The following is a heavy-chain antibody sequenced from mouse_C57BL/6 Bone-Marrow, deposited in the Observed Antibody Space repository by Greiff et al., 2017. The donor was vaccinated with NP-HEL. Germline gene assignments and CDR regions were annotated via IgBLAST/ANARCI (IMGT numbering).Heavy chain of an antibody. D-gene: IGHD2-1*01. CDR3: TPPGYYGKRFAY. CDR2: IDPENGDT. V-gene: IGHV14-4*01. J-gene: IGHJ3*01. Sequence: EVKLQESGAELVRPGASVKLSCTASGFNIKDDYMHWVKQRPEQGLEWIGWIDPENGDTEYASKFQGKATITADTSSNTAYLQLSSLTSEDTAVYYCTPPGYYGKRFAYWGQGTLVTVSA. CDR1: GFNIKDDY.